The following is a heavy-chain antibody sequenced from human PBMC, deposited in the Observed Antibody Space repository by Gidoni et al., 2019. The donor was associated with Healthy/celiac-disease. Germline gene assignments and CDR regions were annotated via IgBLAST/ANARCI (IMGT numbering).Heavy chain of an antibody. CDR2: ISWNSGSI. V-gene: IGHV3-9*01. CDR1: GFTVDDYA. J-gene: IGHJ6*02. Sequence: EVQLVESGGGLVQPGWFLSLSCAASGFTVDDYALLWVRQAPGKGLGWVSGISWNSGSIGYADSVKGRLTISRDNAKNSLYLQMNSLRAEDTALYYCAKDGDIVVVPAARAVRGGMDVWGQGTTVTVSS. D-gene: IGHD2-2*01. CDR3: AKDGDIVVVPAARAVRGGMDV.